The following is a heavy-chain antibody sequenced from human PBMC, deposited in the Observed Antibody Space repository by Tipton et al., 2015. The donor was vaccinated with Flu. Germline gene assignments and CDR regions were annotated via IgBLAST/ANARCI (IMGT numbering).Heavy chain of an antibody. CDR1: GAPVRGGIYS. D-gene: IGHD3-3*01. J-gene: IGHJ4*02. CDR3: AGDTIFGVAH. V-gene: IGHV4-30-2*01. Sequence: TLSLTCAVSGAPVRGGIYSWNWIRQPPGKGLEWIGSISHTGTYYKPSFRTRAAISADRSKNQFSLELTSVTAADTAVYYCAGDTIFGVAHWGQGTLVTVSS. CDR2: ISHTGT.